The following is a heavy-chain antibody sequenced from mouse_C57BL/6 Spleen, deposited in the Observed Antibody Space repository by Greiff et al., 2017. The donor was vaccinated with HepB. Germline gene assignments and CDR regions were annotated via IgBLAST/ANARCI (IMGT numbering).Heavy chain of an antibody. Sequence: VQLQQSGPGLVQPSQSLSITCTVSGFSLTSYGVHWVRQSPGKGLEWLGVIWRGGSTDYNAAFMSRLSITKDNSKSQVFFKMNTLQADDTAIYYCAKNLPYYYGTSYEGKGYFDVWGTGTTVTVSS. CDR2: IWRGGST. V-gene: IGHV2-5*01. CDR1: GFSLTSYG. J-gene: IGHJ1*03. D-gene: IGHD1-1*01. CDR3: AKNLPYYYGTSYEGKGYFDV.